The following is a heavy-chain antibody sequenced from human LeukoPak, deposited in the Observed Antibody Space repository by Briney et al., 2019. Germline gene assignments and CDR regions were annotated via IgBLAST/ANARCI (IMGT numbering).Heavy chain of an antibody. Sequence: GGSLRLSCAASGFTFSSYSMNRVRQAPGKGLEWVSSISSSSSYIYYADSVKGRFTISRDNAKNSLYLQMNSLRAEDTAVYYCARGSSGYKIGYWGQGTLVTVSS. CDR3: ARGSSGYKIGY. V-gene: IGHV3-21*01. CDR2: ISSSSSYI. D-gene: IGHD5-12*01. CDR1: GFTFSSYS. J-gene: IGHJ4*02.